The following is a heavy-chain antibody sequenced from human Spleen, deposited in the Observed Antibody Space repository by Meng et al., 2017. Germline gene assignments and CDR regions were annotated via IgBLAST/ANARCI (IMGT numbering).Heavy chain of an antibody. Sequence: QVHLLQTGPEGKKPGASVRVSCKASGYTFVSYGICWVRQAPGQGLEWMGWFVNYVDTYPAPKFQGRVTMTTDTHTNTAFMELRSLTSDDTAVYYCASCTPGRSYCDYWGQGTLVTVSS. CDR3: ASCTPGRSYCDY. J-gene: IGHJ4*02. D-gene: IGHD2-15*01. CDR1: GYTFVSYG. CDR2: FVNYVDT. V-gene: IGHV1-18*01.